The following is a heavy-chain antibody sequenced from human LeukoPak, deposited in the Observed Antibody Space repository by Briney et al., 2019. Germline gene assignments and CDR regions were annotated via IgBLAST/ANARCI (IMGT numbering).Heavy chain of an antibody. D-gene: IGHD3-22*01. V-gene: IGHV1-3*03. CDR1: GYTFTSYA. Sequence: ASVKVSCKASGYTFTSYAMHWVRQAPGQRLEWMGWINAGNDNTKYSQEFQGRVTITRDTSASTAYMELSSLRSEDMAVYYCARAVPGYYDSSGYVFDYWGQGTLVTVSS. J-gene: IGHJ4*02. CDR2: INAGNDNT. CDR3: ARAVPGYYDSSGYVFDY.